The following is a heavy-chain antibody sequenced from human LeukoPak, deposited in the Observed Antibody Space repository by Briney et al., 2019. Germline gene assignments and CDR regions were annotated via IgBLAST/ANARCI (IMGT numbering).Heavy chain of an antibody. V-gene: IGHV1-2*02. CDR3: ARVSGQQQSPWYYYYMDV. J-gene: IGHJ6*03. D-gene: IGHD6-13*01. Sequence: ASVKVSCKASGYTFTGYYMHWVRQAPGQGLEWMGWINPNSGGTNYAQKFQGRVTMTRDTSISTAYMELSRLRSDDTAVYYCARVSGQQQSPWYYYYMDVWGKGTTVTVSS. CDR1: GYTFTGYY. CDR2: INPNSGGT.